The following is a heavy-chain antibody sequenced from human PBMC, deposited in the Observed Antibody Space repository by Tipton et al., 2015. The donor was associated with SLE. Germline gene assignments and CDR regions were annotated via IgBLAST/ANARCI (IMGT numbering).Heavy chain of an antibody. V-gene: IGHV4-34*01. Sequence: TLSLTCTVYGGSLSGYWWSWIRQAPGKGLEWIGEIYPTGRTDYNPSLMSRVTISVDTSKNQFSLKLSSVTAADTAVYYCARRGSWWYFDLWGRGTLVTVSS. CDR2: IYPTGRT. D-gene: IGHD1-26*01. CDR3: ARRGSWWYFDL. J-gene: IGHJ2*01. CDR1: GGSLSGYW.